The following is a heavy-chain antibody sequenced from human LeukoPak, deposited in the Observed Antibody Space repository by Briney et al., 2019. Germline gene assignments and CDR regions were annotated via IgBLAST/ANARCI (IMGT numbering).Heavy chain of an antibody. CDR2: ISAYNGNT. CDR3: ARTPTVVHYYYYMDV. Sequence: GASVKVSCKASGYTFTSYGISWVRQAPGQGLEWMGWISAYNGNTNYAQKLQGRVTMTTDTSTSTAYMELRSLRSDDTAVYYCARTPTVVHYYYYMDVWGKGTTVTVSS. D-gene: IGHD4-23*01. V-gene: IGHV1-18*01. J-gene: IGHJ6*03. CDR1: GYTFTSYG.